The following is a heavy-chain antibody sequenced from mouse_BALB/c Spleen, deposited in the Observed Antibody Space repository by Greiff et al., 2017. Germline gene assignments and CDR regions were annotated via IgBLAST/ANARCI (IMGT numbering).Heavy chain of an antibody. J-gene: IGHJ4*01. CDR2: IDPANGNT. CDR1: GFNIKDTY. V-gene: IGHV14-3*02. CDR3: ARDGNYFYYAMDY. Sequence: EVQLQQSGAELVKPGASVKLSCTASGFNIKDTYMHWVKQRPEQGLEWIGRIDPANGNTKYDPKFQGKATITADTSSNTAYLQLSSLTSEDTAVYYCARDGNYFYYAMDYWGRGTSVTVSS. D-gene: IGHD2-1*01.